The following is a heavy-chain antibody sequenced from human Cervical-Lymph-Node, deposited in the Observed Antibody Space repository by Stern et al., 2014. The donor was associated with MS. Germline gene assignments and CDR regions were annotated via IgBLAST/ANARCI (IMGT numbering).Heavy chain of an antibody. V-gene: IGHV3-30-3*01. J-gene: IGHJ4*02. D-gene: IGHD6-6*01. CDR3: ARERFSSSSRLFDY. Sequence: VQLVESGGGVVQPGRSLRLSCAASGFTFDSYAMHWVRQTPGKGLEWVAVISYDGDNKYYADSVKGRFTISRDNSKNPLYLLMNSRSPEDTAVYYCARERFSSSSRLFDYWGQGALVTVTS. CDR2: ISYDGDNK. CDR1: GFTFDSYA.